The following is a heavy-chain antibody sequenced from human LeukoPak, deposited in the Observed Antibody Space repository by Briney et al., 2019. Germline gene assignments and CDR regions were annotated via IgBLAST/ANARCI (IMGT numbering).Heavy chain of an antibody. J-gene: IGHJ4*02. CDR1: GFTISGYS. Sequence: GGSLRLSCAASGFTISGYSMIWVRQGPGKGLEYVSIIGISGDTTYADSVRGRFTISRGNSKKTMYLQMNGLRAEDTAVYYCATDPNWGSAYWGQGTLVTVSS. CDR3: ATDPNWGSAY. D-gene: IGHD3-16*01. V-gene: IGHV3-23*01. CDR2: IGISGDTT.